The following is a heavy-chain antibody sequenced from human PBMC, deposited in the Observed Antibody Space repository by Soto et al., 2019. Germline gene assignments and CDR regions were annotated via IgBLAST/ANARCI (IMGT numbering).Heavy chain of an antibody. CDR2: IIPIFGTA. Sequence: SVKVSCKASGGTFSSYAISWVRQAPGQGLEWVGGIIPIFGTANYAQKFQGRVTITADESASTAYMELSSLRSEDTAVYYCAREASYYYDSSGSMAFDIWGQGTMVTVSS. CDR3: AREASYYYDSSGSMAFDI. J-gene: IGHJ3*02. CDR1: GGTFSSYA. D-gene: IGHD3-22*01. V-gene: IGHV1-69*13.